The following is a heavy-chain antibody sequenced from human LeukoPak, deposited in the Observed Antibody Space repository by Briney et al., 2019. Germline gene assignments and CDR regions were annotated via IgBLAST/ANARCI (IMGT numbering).Heavy chain of an antibody. J-gene: IGHJ4*02. CDR2: IIPIFGTA. CDR3: ARDRRYYDSSGYNTPGGY. D-gene: IGHD3-22*01. CDR1: GGTFSSYA. Sequence: SVKVSCKASGGTFSSYAISWVRQAPGQGLEWMGRIIPIFGTANYAQKFQGRVTITTDESTSTAYMELRSLRSDDTAVYYCARDRRYYDSSGYNTPGGYWGQGTLVTVSS. V-gene: IGHV1-69*05.